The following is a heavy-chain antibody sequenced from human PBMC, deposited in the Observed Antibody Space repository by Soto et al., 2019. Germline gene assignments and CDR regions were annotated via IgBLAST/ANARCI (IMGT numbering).Heavy chain of an antibody. Sequence: ASVKVSCKASGYTFTSYGISWVRQAPGQGLEWMGWISAYNGNTNYAQKLQGRVTMTTDTSTSTAYMVLRSLRSDDTAVYYCARIYSGYDYITTTGRKYYYYMDVWGKGTTVTVSS. CDR3: ARIYSGYDYITTTGRKYYYYMDV. D-gene: IGHD5-12*01. J-gene: IGHJ6*03. V-gene: IGHV1-18*01. CDR2: ISAYNGNT. CDR1: GYTFTSYG.